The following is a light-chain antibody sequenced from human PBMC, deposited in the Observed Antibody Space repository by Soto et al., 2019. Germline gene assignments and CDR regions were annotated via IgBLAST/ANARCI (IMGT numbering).Light chain of an antibody. V-gene: IGKV3-11*01. CDR3: LQRAAWPWT. Sequence: EIVLTQAPATLSLSPGERATLSCRASQSIGNYIAWYQQKPGQAPRLLVYDVFNRATGIPARFSGSGSGTDFTLSISSLEPEDFAVYYCLQRAAWPWTFGQGTKVEVK. CDR1: QSIGNY. CDR2: DVF. J-gene: IGKJ1*01.